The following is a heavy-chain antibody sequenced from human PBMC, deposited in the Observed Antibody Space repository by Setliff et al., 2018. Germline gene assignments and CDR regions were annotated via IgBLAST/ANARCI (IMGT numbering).Heavy chain of an antibody. Sequence: LRLSCAASGFTFSSYWMHWVRQAPGKGLVWVSRINPRGGSATYYADSVKGRFTISRDNSKNTVYLEMNNLRADDTAVYYCAGDPPRSDWRLDSWGQGTLVTVSS. CDR1: GFTFSSYW. CDR2: INPRGGSAT. J-gene: IGHJ4*02. D-gene: IGHD1-26*01. V-gene: IGHV3-74*01. CDR3: AGDPPRSDWRLDS.